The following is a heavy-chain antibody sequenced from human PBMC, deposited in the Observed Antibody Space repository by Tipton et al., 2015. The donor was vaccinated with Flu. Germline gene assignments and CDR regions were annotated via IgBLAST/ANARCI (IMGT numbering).Heavy chain of an antibody. CDR3: ARDQCNWGPCDYYYGMDV. CDR2: IYTSGST. V-gene: IGHV4-61*02. J-gene: IGHJ6*01. D-gene: IGHD7-27*01. CDR1: GGSIGSGNNY. Sequence: TLSLTCTVSGGSIGSGNNYWGWIRQPAGKGLEWIGRIYTSGSTSYNPSLKSRVTISVDTSKNQFSLKLRSVTAADTAVYYCARDQCNWGPCDYYYGMDVWVQGTTVSGSS.